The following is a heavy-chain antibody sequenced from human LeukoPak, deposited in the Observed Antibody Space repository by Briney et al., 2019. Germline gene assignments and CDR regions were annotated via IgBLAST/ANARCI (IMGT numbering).Heavy chain of an antibody. CDR1: GFTVSSNY. D-gene: IGHD3-10*01. Sequence: GGSLRLSRVVSGFTVSSNYMNWVRQAPGKGLEWVSLIYAGGNTYYADSVKDRFTISRDNSRNTLYLQMNSLRAEDTAVYYCARDDPWGGGMDVWGQGTTVTVSS. CDR2: IYAGGNT. CDR3: ARDDPWGGGMDV. J-gene: IGHJ6*02. V-gene: IGHV3-66*01.